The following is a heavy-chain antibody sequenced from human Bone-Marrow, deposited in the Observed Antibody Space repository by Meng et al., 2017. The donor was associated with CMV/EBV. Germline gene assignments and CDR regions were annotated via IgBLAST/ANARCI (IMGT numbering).Heavy chain of an antibody. Sequence: QGQLVHSGAEVKKPGASVKVSCKPSVYTFTSYYMHWVRQAPGQGLEWMGTINPSGGSTSYAQKFQGRVTMTRDTSTSTVYMELSSLRSEDTAVYYCARGGIAAAGPFDYWGQGTLVTVSS. CDR3: ARGGIAAAGPFDY. D-gene: IGHD6-13*01. CDR1: VYTFTSYY. CDR2: INPSGGST. V-gene: IGHV1-46*01. J-gene: IGHJ4*02.